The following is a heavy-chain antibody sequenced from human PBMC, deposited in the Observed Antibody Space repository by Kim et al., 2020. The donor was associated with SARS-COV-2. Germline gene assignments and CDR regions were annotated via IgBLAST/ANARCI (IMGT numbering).Heavy chain of an antibody. J-gene: IGHJ4*02. V-gene: IGHV3-33*06. CDR3: AKEMSSGWEYYFDY. CDR2: IWYDGSNK. D-gene: IGHD6-19*01. Sequence: GGSLRLSCAASGFTFSSYGMHWVRQAPGKGLEWVAVIWYDGSNKYYADSVKGRFTISRDNSKNTLYLQMNSLRAEDTAVYYCAKEMSSGWEYYFDYWGQGTLVTVSS. CDR1: GFTFSSYG.